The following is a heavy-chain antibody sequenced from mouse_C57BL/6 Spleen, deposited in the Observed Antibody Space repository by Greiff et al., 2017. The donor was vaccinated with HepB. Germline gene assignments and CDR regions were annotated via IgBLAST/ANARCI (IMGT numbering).Heavy chain of an antibody. CDR1: GYTFTSYW. V-gene: IGHV1-61*01. CDR3: ARCRVGEGYAMDY. CDR2: IYPSDSET. J-gene: IGHJ4*01. Sequence: QVQLQQPGAELVRPGSSVKLSCKASGYTFTSYWMDWVKQRPGQGLEWIGNIYPSDSETHYNQKFKDKATLTVDKSSSTAYMQLSSLTSEDSAVYYCARCRVGEGYAMDYWGQGTSVTVSS. D-gene: IGHD1-1*01.